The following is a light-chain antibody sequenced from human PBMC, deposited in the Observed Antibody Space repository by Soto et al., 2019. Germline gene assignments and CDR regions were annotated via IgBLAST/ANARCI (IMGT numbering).Light chain of an antibody. CDR1: QTISTW. CDR3: QQYHRYPT. Sequence: DIQMTQSPSTLSASAGDRVTITCRASQTISTWLAWYQQKPGQGPNLLIYDASNLETGVPSRFSGSGSGTEFALTISSLQPDDFATYYCQQYHRYPTLGQGTTVEIK. CDR2: DAS. V-gene: IGKV1-5*01. J-gene: IGKJ1*01.